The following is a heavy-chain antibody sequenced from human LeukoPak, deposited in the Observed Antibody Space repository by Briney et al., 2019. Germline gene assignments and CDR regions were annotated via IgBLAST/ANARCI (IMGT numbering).Heavy chain of an antibody. D-gene: IGHD3-10*01. CDR2: IYHSGST. CDR1: GYSISSGYY. Sequence: SSETLSLTCTVSGYSISSGYYWGWIRQPPGKGLEWIASIYHSGSTYYNPSLKSRVTISVDTSKSQFSLKLSSVTAADTAVYYCAGDYYGSGTYFDYWGQGTLVTVSS. CDR3: AGDYYGSGTYFDY. J-gene: IGHJ4*02. V-gene: IGHV4-38-2*02.